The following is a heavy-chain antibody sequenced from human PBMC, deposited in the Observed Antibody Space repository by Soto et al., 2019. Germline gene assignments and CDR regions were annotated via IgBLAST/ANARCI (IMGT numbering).Heavy chain of an antibody. CDR2: IRQDGREE. CDR1: GFTFSSHW. CDR3: AKSEGYTFDI. D-gene: IGHD1-1*01. V-gene: IGHV3-7*01. J-gene: IGHJ3*02. Sequence: QLVEYGGGLVQPGGSLRLSCAASGFTFSSHWMTWVRQAPGKGLEWVANIRQDGREEHYLDSVKGRFTLSRDNAKHSLYLQMNVLRVEDTAVYYCAKSEGYTFDIRGQGTLVTVSS.